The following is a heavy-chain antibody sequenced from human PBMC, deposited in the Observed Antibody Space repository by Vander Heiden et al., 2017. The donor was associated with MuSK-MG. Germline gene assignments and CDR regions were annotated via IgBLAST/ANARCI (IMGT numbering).Heavy chain of an antibody. J-gene: IGHJ5*02. V-gene: IGHV4-4*02. CDR2: ISHTGST. D-gene: IGHD6-19*01. CDR3: ARGGAVRFDP. CDR1: GVSITSSYW. Sequence: QVHLQESGPGLVKPSGNLSLTFAVSGVSITSSYWWTCVRQPPEKGLEWIGEISHTGSTNYNPSLKSRVTISVDKSTNQFSLKVSSVTAADTAVYYCARGGAVRFDPWGQGTLVTVSS.